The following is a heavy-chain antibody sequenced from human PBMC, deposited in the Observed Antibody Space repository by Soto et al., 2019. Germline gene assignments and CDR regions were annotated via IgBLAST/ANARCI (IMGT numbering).Heavy chain of an antibody. CDR1: GFTFSSYS. D-gene: IGHD3-22*01. J-gene: IGHJ4*02. CDR3: ARDYFDSSGYFAGFDY. V-gene: IGHV3-48*02. CDR2: ISSSSSTI. Sequence: RRLSCAASGFTFSSYSMNWVRQAPGKGLEWVSYISSSSSTIYYADSVKGRFTISRDNAKNSLYLQMNSLRDEDTAVYYCARDYFDSSGYFAGFDYWGQRTLVTVSS.